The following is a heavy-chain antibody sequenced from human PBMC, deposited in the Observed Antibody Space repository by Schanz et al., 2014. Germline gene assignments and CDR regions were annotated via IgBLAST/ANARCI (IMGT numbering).Heavy chain of an antibody. CDR1: RYPFTAYY. Sequence: QVHLVQSGSEVKKPGASVKVSCKASRYPFTAYYMHWVRQAPGQGLEWMGRINPNSGGTNYAQKFQGRVTMTRDTSISTVYMELTRLTFDDTAIYYCARDSDVSKYNLFDSWGQGTLVTVSS. CDR3: ARDSDVSKYNLFDS. V-gene: IGHV1-2*06. J-gene: IGHJ5*01. CDR2: INPNSGGT.